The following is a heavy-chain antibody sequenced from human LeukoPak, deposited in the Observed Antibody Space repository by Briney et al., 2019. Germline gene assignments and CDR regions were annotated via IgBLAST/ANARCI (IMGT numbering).Heavy chain of an antibody. CDR1: GFTFHDYA. J-gene: IGHJ3*02. CDR3: AKGLGVASLIVDALDM. D-gene: IGHD3/OR15-3a*01. V-gene: IGHV3-9*03. Sequence: GGSLRLSCAASGFTFHDYAMHWVRQVPGKGLEWVSGITWNSGSVLYADSVRGRFTISRDNAKNSLYLQMNSLRPEDMAFYYCAKGLGVASLIVDALDMWGQGTMVSV. CDR2: ITWNSGSV.